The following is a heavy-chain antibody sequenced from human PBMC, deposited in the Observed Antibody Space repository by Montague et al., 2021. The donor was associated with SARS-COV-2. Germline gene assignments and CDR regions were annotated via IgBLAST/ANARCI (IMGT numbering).Heavy chain of an antibody. CDR2: ISSSSSYI. CDR1: GFTFSSYS. V-gene: IGHV3-21*01. Sequence: FLRLSCAASGFTFSSYSMNWVRQAPGKGLEWVSSISSSSSYIYYXDSVKGRFTISRDNAKNSLYLQMNSLRAEDTAVYFCARERTVVIITGYYYYGVDVWGQGTTVTVSS. J-gene: IGHJ6*02. CDR3: ARERTVVIITGYYYYGVDV. D-gene: IGHD3-10*01.